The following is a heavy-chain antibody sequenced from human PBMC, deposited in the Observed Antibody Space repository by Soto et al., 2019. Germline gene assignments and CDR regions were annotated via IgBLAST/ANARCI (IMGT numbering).Heavy chain of an antibody. D-gene: IGHD3-22*01. V-gene: IGHV1-69*13. CDR3: AREEPYDSSGYTDNWFDP. Sequence: SVKVSCKASGGTFSSYAISWVRQAPGQGLEWMGGIIPILGTANYAQKFQGRVTITADESTSTAYMELSSLRSEDTAVYYCAREEPYDSSGYTDNWFDPWGQGTLVTVSS. J-gene: IGHJ5*02. CDR2: IIPILGTA. CDR1: GGTFSSYA.